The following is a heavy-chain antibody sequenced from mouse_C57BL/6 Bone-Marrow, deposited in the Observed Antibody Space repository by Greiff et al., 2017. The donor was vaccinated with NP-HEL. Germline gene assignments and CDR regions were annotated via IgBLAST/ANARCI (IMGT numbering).Heavy chain of an antibody. D-gene: IGHD2-2*01. V-gene: IGHV1-52*01. CDR3: ARGPLVAGAY. CDR2: IDPSDSET. Sequence: QVQLQQPGAELVRPGSSVKLSCKASGYTFTSYWMHWVKQRPIPGLEWIGNIDPSDSETHYNQQFKDKATLTVYKSSSTAYMQLSSLTSEASAVYYCARGPLVAGAYWGQGTLVTVSA. CDR1: GYTFTSYW. J-gene: IGHJ3*01.